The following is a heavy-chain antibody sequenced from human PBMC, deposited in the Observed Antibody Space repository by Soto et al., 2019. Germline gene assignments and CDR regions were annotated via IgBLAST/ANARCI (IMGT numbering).Heavy chain of an antibody. CDR1: GGSISSGDYY. Sequence: PSETLSLTCTVSGGSISSGDYYWSWIRQPPGKGLEWIGSIYYSGSTYYNPSLKSRVTKSVDTSKNQFSLKLSSVTAADTAVYYCAGLKYFHSSDYLVHWGQRTRVTVSS. J-gene: IGHJ4*02. D-gene: IGHD3-22*01. CDR2: IYYSGST. CDR3: AGLKYFHSSDYLVH. V-gene: IGHV4-39*01.